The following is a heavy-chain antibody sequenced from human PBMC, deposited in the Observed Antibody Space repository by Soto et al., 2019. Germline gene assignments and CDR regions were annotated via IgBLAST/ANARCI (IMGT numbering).Heavy chain of an antibody. CDR1: GFTFSSYG. V-gene: IGHV3-30*18. CDR3: AKGFYGDYYFDY. Sequence: GGSLRLSCAASGFTFSSYGMHWVRQAPGKGLEWVAVISYDGSNKYYADSVKGRFTISRDNSKNTLYLQMNSLRAEDTAVYYCAKGFYGDYYFDYWGQGTLVTVST. D-gene: IGHD4-17*01. J-gene: IGHJ4*02. CDR2: ISYDGSNK.